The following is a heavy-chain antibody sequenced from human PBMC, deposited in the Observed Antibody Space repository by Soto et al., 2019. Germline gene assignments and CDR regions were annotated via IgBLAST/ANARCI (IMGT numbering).Heavy chain of an antibody. CDR3: ARGGTAIEY. CDR2: IRAYNVNT. CDR1: GHTFTNFG. D-gene: IGHD2-21*02. V-gene: IGHV1-18*01. Sequence: QVQLVQSGAEVKKLGASVKVSCKVSGHTFTNFGISWVRQAPGQGLEWMGWIRAYNVNTNYAQNFQCRVTMTTDTYTSTAYMELRSLRSDDTAVYYCARGGTAIEYWGQGTLVTVSS. J-gene: IGHJ4*02.